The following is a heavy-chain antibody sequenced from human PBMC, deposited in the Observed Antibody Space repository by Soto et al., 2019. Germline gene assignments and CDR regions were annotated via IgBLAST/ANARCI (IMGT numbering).Heavy chain of an antibody. V-gene: IGHV6-1*01. J-gene: IGHJ4*02. D-gene: IGHD2-15*01. CDR1: GDRLSSNSDA. CDR2: TYYRSEWRT. CDR3: ASAMGVAEAPDF. Sequence: SQTLSLTCAISGDRLSSNSDAWNWIRQSPSRGLEWLGRTYYRSEWRTDYAVSVRSRINIHPEPSKNHFSLQLNSVTPEDTAVYYCASAMGVAEAPDFWGQETLVTVSS.